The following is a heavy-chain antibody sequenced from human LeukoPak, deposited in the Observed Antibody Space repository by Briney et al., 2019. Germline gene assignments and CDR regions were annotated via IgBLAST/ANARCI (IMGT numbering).Heavy chain of an antibody. CDR3: ARDVLRYAYGMDV. J-gene: IGHJ6*02. Sequence: SSVKVSCKASGYTFNSYDINWVRLATAQGLEWMGWMNPNSGNTGYAQKFQGRVTMTRNCSISTAYMELSSLRSEDTAVYYCARDVLRYAYGMDVWGQGTTVTVSS. CDR2: MNPNSGNT. CDR1: GYTFNSYD. D-gene: IGHD3-9*01. V-gene: IGHV1-8*01.